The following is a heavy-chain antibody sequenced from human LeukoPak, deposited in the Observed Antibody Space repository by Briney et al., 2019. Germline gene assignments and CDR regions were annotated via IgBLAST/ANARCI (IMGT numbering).Heavy chain of an antibody. D-gene: IGHD3-9*01. Sequence: SETLSLTCTVSGGSISSYYWSWIRQPPGKGLEWIGYIYYSGSTNYNPPLKSRVTISVDTSKNQFSLKLSSVTAADTAVYYCARVQESQIDYYFDYWGQGTLVTVSS. V-gene: IGHV4-59*01. CDR2: IYYSGST. CDR1: GGSISSYY. CDR3: ARVQESQIDYYFDY. J-gene: IGHJ4*02.